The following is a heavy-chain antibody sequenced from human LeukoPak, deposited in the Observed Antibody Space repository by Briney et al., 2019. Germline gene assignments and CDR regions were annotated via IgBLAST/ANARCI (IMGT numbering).Heavy chain of an antibody. CDR3: AKQIVIACKNYFEY. Sequence: GGSLRLSCAASGLTVSNNYMSWVRQAPGKGLEWVSVIYSDGSPYYADSVKGRFTISRDNSKNTLFLQMNSLRAEDTAVYFCAKQIVIACKNYFEYWGQGTPVTGSS. J-gene: IGHJ4*01. V-gene: IGHV3-66*04. CDR2: IYSDGSP. CDR1: GLTVSNNY. D-gene: IGHD3-22*01.